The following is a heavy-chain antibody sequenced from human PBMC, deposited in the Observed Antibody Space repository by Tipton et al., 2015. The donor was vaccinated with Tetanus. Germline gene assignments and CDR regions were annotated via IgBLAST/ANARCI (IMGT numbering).Heavy chain of an antibody. CDR3: ARLRWNYSFRPYYFDS. CDR2: IYPGDSDI. CDR1: GHNSRSYW. D-gene: IGHD1-7*01. V-gene: IGHV5-51*01. Sequence: QSGAEVKKPGESLKMSCKISGHNSRSYWISWVRQTPGKGLEWMAIIYPGDSDIKYSPSFQGQVTTSADTSINTAYLQWSSLRASDSALFYCARLRWNYSFRPYYFDSWGLGTLVTVSS. J-gene: IGHJ4*02.